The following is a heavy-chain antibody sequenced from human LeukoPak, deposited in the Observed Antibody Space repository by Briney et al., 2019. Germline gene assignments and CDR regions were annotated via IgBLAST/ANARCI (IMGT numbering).Heavy chain of an antibody. Sequence: PGKSLRLSCAASGFTFSTYAMHWVRQAPGKGLEWVAVISYDGSNKYYADSVKGRFTISRDNSRNTLYLQMNSLRDEDTAVYYCARDTILDYWGQGTLVTVSS. D-gene: IGHD2-21*01. CDR3: ARDTILDY. CDR1: GFTFSTYA. CDR2: ISYDGSNK. J-gene: IGHJ4*02. V-gene: IGHV3-30-3*01.